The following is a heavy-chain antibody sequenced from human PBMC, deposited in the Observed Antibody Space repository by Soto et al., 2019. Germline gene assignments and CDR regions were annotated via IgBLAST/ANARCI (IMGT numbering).Heavy chain of an antibody. CDR2: ISYDGSNK. V-gene: IGHV3-30-3*01. D-gene: IGHD6-13*01. J-gene: IGHJ4*02. CDR1: GFTFSSYA. CDR3: ASPGAAASFDY. Sequence: QVQLVESGGGVVQPGRSLRLSCAASGFTFSSYAMHWVRQAPGKGLERVAVISYDGSNKYYADSVKGRFTISRDNSKNTLSLQMNSLRAEDTAVYYCASPGAAASFDYWGQGTLVTVSS.